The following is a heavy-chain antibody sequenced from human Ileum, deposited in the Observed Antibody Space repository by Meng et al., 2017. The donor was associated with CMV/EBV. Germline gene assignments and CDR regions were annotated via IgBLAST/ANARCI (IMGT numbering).Heavy chain of an antibody. CDR1: GASIRSYC. J-gene: IGHJ5*02. D-gene: IGHD3-9*01. V-gene: IGHV4-4*07. CDR3: ARDVIRDDTGSWFDP. CDR2: FTARGNT. Sequence: VQLQESGPGRGKPSEPLSPTCSVSGASIRSYCWSWIRQPAGKGLEWIGRFTARGNTNYNPSLKSRVTMSLDTSLNQFSLRLNSVTAADTAVYYCARDVIRDDTGSWFDPWGQGTLVTVSS.